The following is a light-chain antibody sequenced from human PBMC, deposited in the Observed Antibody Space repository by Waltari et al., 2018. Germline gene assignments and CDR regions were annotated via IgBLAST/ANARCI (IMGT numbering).Light chain of an antibody. CDR2: LGS. Sequence: DIVMTQSPLSLPVTPGEPASISCRSSQSLLHSNGHNYLDCYLQKPGQSQQLLIYLGSNRASGVPDRFSGSGSGTDFTLKISRVEAEDVGVYYCMQALQTPVTFGQGTRLEIK. CDR1: QSLLHSNGHNY. J-gene: IGKJ5*01. V-gene: IGKV2-28*01. CDR3: MQALQTPVT.